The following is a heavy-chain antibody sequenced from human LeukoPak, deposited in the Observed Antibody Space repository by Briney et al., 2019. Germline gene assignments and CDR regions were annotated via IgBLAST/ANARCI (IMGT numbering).Heavy chain of an antibody. CDR2: SSSSITT. J-gene: IGHJ4*02. V-gene: IGHV3-48*04. CDR3: ARDRGGSYSAIDY. D-gene: IGHD2-15*01. CDR1: GITFSSYS. Sequence: PGGSLRLSCAASGITFSSYSLNWVRQAPGKGLEWVSSSSITTYYADSVKGRFTISRDNAEKSLYLQMNSLRAEDTAVYYCARDRGGSYSAIDYWGQGTLVTVSS.